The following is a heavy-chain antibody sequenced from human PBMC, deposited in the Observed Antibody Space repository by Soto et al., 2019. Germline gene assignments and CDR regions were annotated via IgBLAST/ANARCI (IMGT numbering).Heavy chain of an antibody. CDR1: GYSISSGYY. Sequence: SSETLSLTCAVSGYSISSGYYWGWIRQPPGKGLEWIGNIHHSGTTYYNPSLKSRVTISIDRSKNQFSLKLISVTAADTAVYYCARAGDTMVRGVIIMNYYGMDVWGQGNTVT. V-gene: IGHV4-38-2*01. CDR3: ARAGDTMVRGVIIMNYYGMDV. CDR2: IHHSGTT. D-gene: IGHD3-10*01. J-gene: IGHJ6*02.